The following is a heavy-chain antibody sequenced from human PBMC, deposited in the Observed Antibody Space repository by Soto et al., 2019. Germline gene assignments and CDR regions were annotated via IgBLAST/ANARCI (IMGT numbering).Heavy chain of an antibody. CDR3: ARDHGTVATPV. J-gene: IGHJ4*02. D-gene: IGHD5-12*01. V-gene: IGHV1-69*13. CDR2: IIPIFGTA. Sequence: GASVKVSCKASRGTFSCYAISWLRQAPGQGLEWMGGIIPIFGTANYAQKFQGRVTITADESTSTAYMELSSLRSEDTAVYYCARDHGTVATPVWGQGTLVTVSS. CDR1: RGTFSCYA.